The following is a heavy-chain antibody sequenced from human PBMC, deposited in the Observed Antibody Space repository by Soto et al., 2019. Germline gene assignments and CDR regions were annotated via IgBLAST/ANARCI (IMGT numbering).Heavy chain of an antibody. D-gene: IGHD6-19*01. J-gene: IGHJ4*02. V-gene: IGHV3-21*01. CDR1: GFTFRSYS. CDR3: ARTDASGAPFDH. CDR2: ISSTSTYI. Sequence: VQLVESGGGLVKPGGSLRLSCEASGFTFRSYSMNWVRQAPGKGLEWVSSISSTSTYIYYADSLKGRFTISRDNAKKSFYLQMNNVTAEDTAVYYCARTDASGAPFDHWGQGTLVTVSS.